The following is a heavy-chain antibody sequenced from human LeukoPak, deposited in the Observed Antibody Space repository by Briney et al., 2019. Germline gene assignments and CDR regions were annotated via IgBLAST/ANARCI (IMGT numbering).Heavy chain of an antibody. V-gene: IGHV4-59*08. CDR3: ARAPPGSYYDY. CDR2: IYYSGST. J-gene: IGHJ4*02. D-gene: IGHD1-26*01. CDR1: GGSISSYY. Sequence: SETLSLTCTVSGGSISSYYWSWIRQPPGKGLEWIGYIYYSGSTNYNPSLKSRVTISVDTSKNQFSLKLSSVTAADTAVYYCARAPPGSYYDYWGQGTLVTVSS.